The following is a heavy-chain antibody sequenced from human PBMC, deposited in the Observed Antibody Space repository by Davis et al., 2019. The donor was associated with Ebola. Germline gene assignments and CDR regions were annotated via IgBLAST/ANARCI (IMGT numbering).Heavy chain of an antibody. V-gene: IGHV5-51*01. Sequence: GESLKISCKVSGESFPNFWIGWVCQMPGKGLEWMGIIYPGDSDIRYSPSFQGQVTISADKSISTAYLQWSSLKASDTAMYYCAKFSFLGGMDVWGQGTTVIVSS. CDR2: IYPGDSDI. D-gene: IGHD3-3*01. J-gene: IGHJ6*02. CDR3: AKFSFLGGMDV. CDR1: GESFPNFW.